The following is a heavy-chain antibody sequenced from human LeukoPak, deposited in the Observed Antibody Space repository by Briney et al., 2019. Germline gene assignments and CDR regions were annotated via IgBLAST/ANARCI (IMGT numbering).Heavy chain of an antibody. V-gene: IGHV1-2*02. CDR2: INPNSGGT. CDR1: GGTFSSFA. Sequence: ASVKVSCKASGGTFSSFAVSWVRQAPGQGLEWMGWINPNSGGTNYAQKFQGRVTMTRDTSISTAYMELSRLRSDDTAVYYCARAIHRYSYGTLGYWGQGTLVTVSS. CDR3: ARAIHRYSYGTLGY. J-gene: IGHJ4*02. D-gene: IGHD5-18*01.